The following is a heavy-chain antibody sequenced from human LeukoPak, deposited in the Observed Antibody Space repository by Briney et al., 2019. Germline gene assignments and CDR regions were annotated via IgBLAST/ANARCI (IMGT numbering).Heavy chain of an antibody. CDR1: GFTFSSYA. CDR3: AKDNQGAGRKVGVADY. D-gene: IGHD6-19*01. J-gene: IGHJ4*02. CDR2: ISGSGGST. Sequence: GGSLRLSCAASGFTFSSYAMSWFRQAPGKGLEWVSGISGSGGSTYYADSVKGRFTISRDKSKNTLYLQMSSLRAEDTAVYYCAKDNQGAGRKVGVADYWGQGTLVTVSS. V-gene: IGHV3-23*01.